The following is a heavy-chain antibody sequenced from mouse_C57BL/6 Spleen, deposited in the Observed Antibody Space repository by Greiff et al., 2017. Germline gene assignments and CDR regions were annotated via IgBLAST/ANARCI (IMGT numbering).Heavy chain of an antibody. CDR2: FHPSDSDT. J-gene: IGHJ2*01. CDR3: AIGGIVNYYGSSIDY. CDR1: GYTFTSYW. D-gene: IGHD1-1*01. Sequence: QVQLQQPGAELVKPGASVKVSCKASGYTFTSYWMNWVKQRPGQGLEWIGRFHPSDSDTNYNQKFKGKATLTVDKSSSTAYMQLSSLTSEDSAVYYCAIGGIVNYYGSSIDYWGQGTTLTVSS. V-gene: IGHV1-74*01.